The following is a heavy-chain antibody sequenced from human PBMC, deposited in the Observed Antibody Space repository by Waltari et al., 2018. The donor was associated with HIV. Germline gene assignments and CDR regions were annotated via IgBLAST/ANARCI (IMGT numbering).Heavy chain of an antibody. CDR1: DYFISSAYY. D-gene: IGHD3-3*01. J-gene: IGHJ4*02. Sequence: QVQLQESGPGLVKPSETLSLTCSVPDYFISSAYYWGGIRPAPGRGLEWIGGISHSGNARYIPSLKRRTTTGGNTSKNQFLVRLASATAAGTAVYYCAGTSYDLLQGYYFDFWGQGRPVTVAS. V-gene: IGHV4-38-2*02. CDR2: ISHSGNA. CDR3: AGTSYDLLQGYYFDF.